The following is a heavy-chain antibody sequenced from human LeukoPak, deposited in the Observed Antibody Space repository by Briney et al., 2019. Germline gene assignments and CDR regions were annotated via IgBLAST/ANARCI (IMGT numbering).Heavy chain of an antibody. V-gene: IGHV3-23*01. CDR3: AKDLTVTYFDY. Sequence: SGGSLRLSCAASGFTFSSYAMAWVRQAPGKGLAWVSAISASGGSKSYGDSAKARFRISRDNSKNTLFLEMNSLRAEDTAVYYCAKDLTVTYFDYWGQGTLVTVSS. J-gene: IGHJ4*02. CDR1: GFTFSSYA. D-gene: IGHD4-17*01. CDR2: ISASGGSK.